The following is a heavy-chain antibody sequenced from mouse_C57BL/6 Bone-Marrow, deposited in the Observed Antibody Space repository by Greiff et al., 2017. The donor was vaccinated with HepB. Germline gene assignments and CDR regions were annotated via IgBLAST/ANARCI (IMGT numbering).Heavy chain of an antibody. V-gene: IGHV5-9*01. CDR2: ISGGGGNT. CDR3: ARLPDGYYFDY. D-gene: IGHD2-3*01. Sequence: EVMLVESGGGLVKPGGSLKLSCAASGFTFSSYTMSWVRQTPEKRLEWVATISGGGGNTYYPASVKGRFTISRDNAKNTLYLQMSSLRSEDTALYYCARLPDGYYFDYWGQGTTLTVSS. CDR1: GFTFSSYT. J-gene: IGHJ2*01.